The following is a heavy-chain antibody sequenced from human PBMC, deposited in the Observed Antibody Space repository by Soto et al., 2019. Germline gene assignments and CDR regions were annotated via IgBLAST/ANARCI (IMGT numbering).Heavy chain of an antibody. CDR2: IYYSGST. V-gene: IGHV4-39*01. Sequence: QLQLQESGPGLVKPSETLSLTCTVSGGSISSSSYYWGWIRQPTGKGLEWIGSIYYSGSTYYNPSLKSRVTISVDTSKNQFSLKLSSVTAADTAVYYCARRGSVSYSDYWGQGTLVTVSS. J-gene: IGHJ4*02. D-gene: IGHD3-10*01. CDR3: ARRGSVSYSDY. CDR1: GGSISSSSYY.